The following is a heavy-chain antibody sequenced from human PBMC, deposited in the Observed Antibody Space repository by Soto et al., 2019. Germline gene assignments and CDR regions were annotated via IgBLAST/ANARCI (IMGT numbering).Heavy chain of an antibody. V-gene: IGHV1-3*01. CDR1: GYTFTRYA. J-gene: IGHJ6*02. Sequence: VTVSYQASGYTFTRYAMHWVRQAPGQGLEWMGWIDAGNGKTKYSQKFQGRVTITRDTSASTAYMELSRLRSEDTAVYYCARARDYYDSSGYYGGSSYYYYGMEVWGQVNTVTASS. CDR3: ARARDYYDSSGYYGGSSYYYYGMEV. D-gene: IGHD3-22*01. CDR2: IDAGNGKT.